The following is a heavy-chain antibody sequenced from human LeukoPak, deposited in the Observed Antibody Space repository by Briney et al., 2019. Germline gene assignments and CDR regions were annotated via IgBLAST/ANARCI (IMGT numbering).Heavy chain of an antibody. Sequence: PGGSLRLSCGASGFIFSSHWMRWVRQAPGKGLEWVADIKGGGSDEYYVDSVRGRFTISRDNAKNSVYLQMNSLRPDDTAVYYCGGGPGYWGQGTLVSVSS. CDR3: GGGPGY. CDR1: GFIFSSHW. CDR2: IKGGGSDE. J-gene: IGHJ4*02. V-gene: IGHV3-7*01. D-gene: IGHD2-15*01.